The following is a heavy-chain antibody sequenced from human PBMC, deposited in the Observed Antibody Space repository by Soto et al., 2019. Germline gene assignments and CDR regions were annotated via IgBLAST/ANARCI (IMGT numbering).Heavy chain of an antibody. D-gene: IGHD6-13*01. V-gene: IGHV4-39*01. CDR1: GGSISSSSYY. Sequence: QLQLQESGPGLVKPSETLSLTCTVSGGSISSSSYYWGWIRQPPGKGLEWIGSIYYSGSTYYNPSLKSRVTISVDTSKNQFSLKLSSVTAADTAVYYCASYKSIAAAYYYFDYWGQGTLVTVSS. CDR3: ASYKSIAAAYYYFDY. CDR2: IYYSGST. J-gene: IGHJ4*02.